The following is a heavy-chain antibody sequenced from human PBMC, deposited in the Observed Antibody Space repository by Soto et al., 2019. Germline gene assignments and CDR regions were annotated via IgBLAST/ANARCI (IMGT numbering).Heavy chain of an antibody. CDR1: GFTFSSYA. CDR2: ISGSGGST. V-gene: IGHV3-23*01. Sequence: GGSLRLSCAASGFTFSSYAMSWVRQAPGKGLEWVSAISGSGGSTYYADSVKGRFTISRDNSKNTLYLQMNSLRAEDTAVYYCAKGGSPSQDYDILTGYYLDYWGQGTLVTVSS. D-gene: IGHD3-9*01. J-gene: IGHJ4*02. CDR3: AKGGSPSQDYDILTGYYLDY.